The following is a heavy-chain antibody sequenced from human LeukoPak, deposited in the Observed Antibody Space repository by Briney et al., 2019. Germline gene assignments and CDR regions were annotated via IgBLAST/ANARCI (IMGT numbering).Heavy chain of an antibody. CDR3: ARDAPYLYSSSWYERFDY. D-gene: IGHD6-13*01. CDR1: GFTFSDFS. CDR2: ISGRTGTI. V-gene: IGHV3-48*01. Sequence: GGSLRLSCAASGFTFSDFSMNWVRQAPGKGLQWIAYISGRTGTIYYADSVKGRFTVSRDNVKNSLFLQMNSLRAEDTAVYYCARDAPYLYSSSWYERFDYWGQGTLVTVSS. J-gene: IGHJ4*02.